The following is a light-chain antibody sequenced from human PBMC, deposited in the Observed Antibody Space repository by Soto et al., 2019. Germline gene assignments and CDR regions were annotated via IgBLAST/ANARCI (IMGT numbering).Light chain of an antibody. CDR1: SNDVGGYKY. CDR3: CSYPSTSTHV. V-gene: IGLV2-14*01. CDR2: EVN. J-gene: IGLJ1*01. Sequence: QSALTQPASVSGSPGQSITISRTGTSNDVGGYKYVSWHQQHPGKVPKLIIYEVNNRPSGVSDRFSGSKSGNTASLTISGLQADDEADYYCCSYPSTSTHVFGTGTKVPAL.